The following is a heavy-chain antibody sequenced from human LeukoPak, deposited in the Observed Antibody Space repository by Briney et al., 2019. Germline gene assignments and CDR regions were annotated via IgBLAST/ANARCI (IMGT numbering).Heavy chain of an antibody. CDR1: GGSISSGGYY. Sequence: PSQTLSLTCTVSGGSISSGGYYWSWIRQPPGKGLEWIGYIYYSGSTNYNPSLKSRVTISVDTSKNQFSLKLSSVTAADTAVYYCARGWFGELFDYYYGMDVWGQGTTVTVSS. CDR3: ARGWFGELFDYYYGMDV. D-gene: IGHD3-10*01. V-gene: IGHV4-61*08. CDR2: IYYSGST. J-gene: IGHJ6*02.